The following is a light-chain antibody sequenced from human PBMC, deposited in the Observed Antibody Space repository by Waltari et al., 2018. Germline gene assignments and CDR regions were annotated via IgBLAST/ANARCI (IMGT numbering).Light chain of an antibody. Sequence: EIVMTQSPLSLPVTPGEPASISCRSSQSLLHSNGYKYLDWYLQKPGQSPQLLIYLGSYRASGVPDRFSGSGSGTDFTLKISRVEAEDVGVYYCMQGLQSPNSFGQGTKLEIK. J-gene: IGKJ2*03. V-gene: IGKV2-28*01. CDR3: MQGLQSPNS. CDR1: QSLLHSNGYKY. CDR2: LGS.